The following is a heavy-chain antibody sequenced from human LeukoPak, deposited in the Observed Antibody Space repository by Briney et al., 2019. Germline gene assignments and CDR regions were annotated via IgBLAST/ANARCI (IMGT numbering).Heavy chain of an antibody. CDR2: ISGSSSYI. V-gene: IGHV3-21*01. CDR3: ARDLLGWELHYFDY. D-gene: IGHD1-26*01. Sequence: PGGSLRLSCAASGFTFSSYGMSWVRQAPGKGLEWVSSISGSSSYIYYADSVKGRFSISSDNAKNSLYLQMNSLRAEDTAVYYCARDLLGWELHYFDYWGQGTLVTVSS. CDR1: GFTFSSYG. J-gene: IGHJ4*02.